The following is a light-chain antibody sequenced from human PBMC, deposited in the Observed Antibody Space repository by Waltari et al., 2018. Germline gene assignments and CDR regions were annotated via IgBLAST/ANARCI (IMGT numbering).Light chain of an antibody. J-gene: IGKJ1*01. CDR2: WAS. CDR1: QSLFYSSHNKNY. Sequence: DIVMTQSPDSLAVSLGERATINCKSSQSLFYSSHNKNYLAWYQHKPGQPPSLLVYWASTRESGVPDRFTGSGSGTDFTLTISSLQAEDVAVYYCQQYYNAPWTFGQGTKVEIK. V-gene: IGKV4-1*01. CDR3: QQYYNAPWT.